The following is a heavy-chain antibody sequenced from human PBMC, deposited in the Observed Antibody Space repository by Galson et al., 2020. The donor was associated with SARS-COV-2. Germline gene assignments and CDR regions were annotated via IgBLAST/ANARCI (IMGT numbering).Heavy chain of an antibody. CDR3: ARHLLWCGEFNLDAFDI. Sequence: SETLSLTCTVSGGSTSSSSYYWGWIRQPPGKGPAWIGSIYYSGRPYYNPSLKSPVPISVDTSKNQFSLKLSSVTAADTAVYYCARHLLWCGEFNLDAFDIWGQGTMVTVSS. CDR1: GGSTSSSSYY. J-gene: IGHJ3*02. D-gene: IGHD3-10*01. CDR2: IYYSGRP. V-gene: IGHV4-39*01.